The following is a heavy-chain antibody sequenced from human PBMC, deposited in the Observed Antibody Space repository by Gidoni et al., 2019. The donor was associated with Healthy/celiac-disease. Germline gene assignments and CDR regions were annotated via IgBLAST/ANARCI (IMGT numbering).Heavy chain of an antibody. Sequence: EVQLVQSGAEVKKPGEPLKIHCKVSGYSFTSYWIGWLRQIPGKGLEWMGIIYPGDSDTRYSPSFQGQVTISADKSISTAYLQWSSLKASDTAMYYCARRGSYVKDAFDIWGQGTMVTVSS. CDR2: IYPGDSDT. V-gene: IGHV5-51*01. CDR1: GYSFTSYW. D-gene: IGHD1-26*01. J-gene: IGHJ3*02. CDR3: ARRGSYVKDAFDI.